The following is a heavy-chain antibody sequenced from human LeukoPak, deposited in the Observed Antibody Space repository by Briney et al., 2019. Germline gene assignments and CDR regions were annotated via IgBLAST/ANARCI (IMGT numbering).Heavy chain of an antibody. CDR3: ARLVTNGRYFDY. J-gene: IGHJ4*02. V-gene: IGHV5-51*01. D-gene: IGHD4-17*01. CDR1: GYSFTSYC. CDR2: IYPGDSDA. Sequence: GESLKISCKGSGYSFTSYCIGWVREMRGKGLEWRGIIYPGDSDARYSPSFQGQVTISADKSISTAYLQWSSLKASDTAMYYCARLVTNGRYFDYWGQGTLVTVSS.